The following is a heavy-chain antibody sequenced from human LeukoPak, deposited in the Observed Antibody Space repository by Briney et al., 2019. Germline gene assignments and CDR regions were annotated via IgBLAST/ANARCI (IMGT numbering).Heavy chain of an antibody. Sequence: ASVKVSCKASGYTFTSYGISWVRQAPGQGLEWMGWISAYNGNTNYAQKLQGRVTMTTDTSTSTAYMELRSLRSDDTAVYYCARDFALGSGWETNWFDPWGQGTLVTVSS. CDR1: GYTFTSYG. D-gene: IGHD6-19*01. CDR3: ARDFALGSGWETNWFDP. J-gene: IGHJ5*02. V-gene: IGHV1-18*01. CDR2: ISAYNGNT.